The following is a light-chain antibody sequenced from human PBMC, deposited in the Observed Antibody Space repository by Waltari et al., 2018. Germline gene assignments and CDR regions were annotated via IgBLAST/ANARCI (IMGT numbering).Light chain of an antibody. CDR2: YKSDSDK. Sequence: QAVLTQPSSLSASPGASASLTCTLRSGINVGTYRIYWYQQKPGSPPQYHLRYKSDSDKHQGAVVPSRFSGAKDVSANAGILLISGLQSEDEADYYCMIWYGSAAVFGGGTQLTVL. CDR1: SGINVGTYR. J-gene: IGLJ7*01. V-gene: IGLV5-45*03. CDR3: MIWYGSAAV.